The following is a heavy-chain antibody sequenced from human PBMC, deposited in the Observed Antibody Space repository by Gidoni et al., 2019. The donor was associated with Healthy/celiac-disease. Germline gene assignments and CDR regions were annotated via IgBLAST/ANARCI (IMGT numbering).Heavy chain of an antibody. CDR3: AKDLRDYGDYDLYDY. D-gene: IGHD4-17*01. Sequence: EVQLLESGGGLVQPGGSLRLSCAASGFPFRRYAMSWVRQAPGKGLEWVSAISGSGGSTYYADAVKGRFTISRDNSKNTLYLQINSLRAEDTAVYYCAKDLRDYGDYDLYDYWGQGTLVTVSS. V-gene: IGHV3-23*01. CDR2: ISGSGGST. CDR1: GFPFRRYA. J-gene: IGHJ4*02.